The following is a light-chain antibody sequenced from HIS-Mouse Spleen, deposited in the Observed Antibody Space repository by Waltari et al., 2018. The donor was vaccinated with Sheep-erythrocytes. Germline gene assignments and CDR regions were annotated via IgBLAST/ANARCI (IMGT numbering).Light chain of an antibody. CDR3: QQYYSTPWT. Sequence: DIVMTQSPDSLAVSLCERATIHCKSRQRVLYSSNKNNYLAWYQQKPGQHPKLLIYWASTRETGVPDQFSGSGSGTDFTLPISSLQAEDVAVYYCQQYYSTPWTFGQGTKVEIK. V-gene: IGKV4-1*01. CDR1: QRVLYSSNKNNY. J-gene: IGKJ1*01. CDR2: WAS.